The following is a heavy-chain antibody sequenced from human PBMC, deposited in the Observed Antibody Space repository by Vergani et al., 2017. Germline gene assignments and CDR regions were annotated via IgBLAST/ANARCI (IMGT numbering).Heavy chain of an antibody. J-gene: IGHJ6*02. CDR2: IYYSGST. CDR1: GGSISSGGYY. V-gene: IGHV4-31*03. CDR3: ARDRSGEDYDFWSGYSRLTYGMDV. D-gene: IGHD3-3*01. Sequence: QVQLQESGPGLVKPSQTLSLTCTVSGGSISSGGYYWSWIRQHPGKGLEWIGYIYYSGSTYYNPSLKSRVTISVDTSKNQFSLKLSSVTAADTAVYYCARDRSGEDYDFWSGYSRLTYGMDVWGQGP.